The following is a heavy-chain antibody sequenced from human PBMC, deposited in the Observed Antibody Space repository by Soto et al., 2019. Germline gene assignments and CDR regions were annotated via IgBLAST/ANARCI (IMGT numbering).Heavy chain of an antibody. CDR1: GGSINSRSYS. CDR2: IYYTGTT. J-gene: IGHJ4*02. Sequence: LSLTCTVSGGSINSRSYSWGWIRQPPGKGLEWIGYIYYTGTTTYHPSLKSRVTISIDTSRNQFSLKLNSVTAADTAVYYCARLGGYYQAFDQWGQGSLVTVSS. V-gene: IGHV4-61*05. CDR3: ARLGGYYQAFDQ. D-gene: IGHD2-21*02.